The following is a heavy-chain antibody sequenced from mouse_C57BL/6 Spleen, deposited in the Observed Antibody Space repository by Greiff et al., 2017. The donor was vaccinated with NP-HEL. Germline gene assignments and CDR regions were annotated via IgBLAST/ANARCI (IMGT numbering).Heavy chain of an antibody. CDR3: ARDRGSSYSWYFDV. CDR1: GISITTGNYR. V-gene: IGHV3-5*01. D-gene: IGHD1-1*01. Sequence: EVKLMESGPGLVKPSQTVFLTCTVTGISITTGNYRWSWIRQFPGNKLEWIGYIYYSGTITYNPSLTSRTTITRDTPKNQFFLEMNSLTAEDTATYYCARDRGSSYSWYFDVWGTGTTVTVSS. J-gene: IGHJ1*03. CDR2: IYYSGTI.